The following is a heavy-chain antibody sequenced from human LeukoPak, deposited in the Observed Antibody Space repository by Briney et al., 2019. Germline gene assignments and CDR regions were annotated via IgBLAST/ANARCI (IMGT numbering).Heavy chain of an antibody. J-gene: IGHJ6*02. V-gene: IGHV5-51*01. D-gene: IGHD3-9*01. CDR1: GYSFTSYW. CDR2: FYPGDSDT. Sequence: GESLKISCKGSGYSFTSYWIGWGRQMPGKGLEWMGIFYPGDSDTRYSPSFQGQVTISADKSISTAYLQWSSLKASDTAMYYCAREVLVNRPPYYYGMDVWGQGTTVTVSS. CDR3: AREVLVNRPPYYYGMDV.